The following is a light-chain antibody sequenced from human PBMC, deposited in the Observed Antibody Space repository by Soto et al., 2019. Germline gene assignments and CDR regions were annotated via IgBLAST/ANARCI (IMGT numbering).Light chain of an antibody. CDR1: QSVSTY. J-gene: IGKJ5*01. Sequence: EIVLTQSPATLSLSPGERATLSCRASQSVSTYLGWYQQKPGQAPRLLIYDASNRATGIPARFSGSGSGTEFTLTISSLEPEDFAVYYCQQRSNWITFGQGTRLEIK. CDR2: DAS. CDR3: QQRSNWIT. V-gene: IGKV3-11*01.